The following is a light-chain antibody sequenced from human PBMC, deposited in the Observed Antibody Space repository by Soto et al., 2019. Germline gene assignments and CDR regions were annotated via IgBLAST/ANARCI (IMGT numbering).Light chain of an antibody. CDR2: GTS. CDR3: LQDYSYPRT. V-gene: IGKV1-6*01. CDR1: QAIRTE. Sequence: AIQMTQSPSSLSASVGDRVIITCRASQAIRTELGWYQQRPGKAPKLLIYGTSNLQSGVPSRFSGSGPGTDFTLTINGLQPEDFPSYYCLQDYSYPRTFGQGTNVDVK. J-gene: IGKJ1*01.